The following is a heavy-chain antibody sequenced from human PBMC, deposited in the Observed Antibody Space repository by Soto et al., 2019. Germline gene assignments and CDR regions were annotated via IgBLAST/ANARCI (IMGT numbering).Heavy chain of an antibody. V-gene: IGHV1-18*01. Sequence: QVQLVQSGAEVKKPGASVKVSCKAYGYTFSSYGLSWVRQAPGQGLEWMGRISAYSGNTVYTQRFKGRLTMATDTSTGTAYMELRSLRSDDTAVYYCARDFYQSSGYCDYWGQGTLVTVSS. J-gene: IGHJ4*02. D-gene: IGHD3-22*01. CDR2: ISAYSGNT. CDR1: GYTFSSYG. CDR3: ARDFYQSSGYCDY.